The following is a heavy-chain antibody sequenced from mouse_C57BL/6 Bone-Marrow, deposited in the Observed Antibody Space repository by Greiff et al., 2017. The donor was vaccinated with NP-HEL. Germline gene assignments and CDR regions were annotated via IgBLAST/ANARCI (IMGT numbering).Heavy chain of an antibody. CDR1: GYTFTSYW. D-gene: IGHD1-1*01. CDR3: AREGFITTVVATPFAY. V-gene: IGHV1-50*01. J-gene: IGHJ3*01. CDR2: IDPSDSYT. Sequence: QVQLKESGAELVKPGASVKLSCKASGYTFTSYWMQWVKQRPGQGLEWIGEIDPSDSYTNYNQKFKGKATLTVDTSSSTAYMQLSSLTSEDSAVYYCAREGFITTVVATPFAYWGQGTLVTVSA.